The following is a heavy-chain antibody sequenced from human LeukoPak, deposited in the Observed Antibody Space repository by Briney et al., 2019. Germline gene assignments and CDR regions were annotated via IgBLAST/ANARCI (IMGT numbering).Heavy chain of an antibody. V-gene: IGHV3-23*01. CDR1: GFTFTTYA. CDR2: IGAGGAAT. CDR3: GRPTKFWLIQGDGVDV. Sequence: PGGSLRLSCAASGFTFTTYAMTWVRQAPGKGLEWVSSIGAGGAATFYSDSVKGRFTISRYNSMNTLYLQMSSLRADDTAVYYCGRPTKFWLIQGDGVDVWGQGTTVTVSS. J-gene: IGHJ6*02. D-gene: IGHD6-19*01.